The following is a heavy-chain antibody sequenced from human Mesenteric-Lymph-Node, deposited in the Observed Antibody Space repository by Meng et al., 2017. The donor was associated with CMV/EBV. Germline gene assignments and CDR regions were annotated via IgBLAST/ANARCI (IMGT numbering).Heavy chain of an antibody. Sequence: FSSYAISWVRQAPGQGLEWMGGIIPILGIANYAQKFQGRVTITADKSTSTAYMELSSLRSEDTAVYYCALSGVVVPAAPTFYDAFDIWGQGTMVTVSS. V-gene: IGHV1-69*10. CDR2: IIPILGIA. D-gene: IGHD2-2*01. CDR3: ALSGVVVPAAPTFYDAFDI. CDR1: FSSYA. J-gene: IGHJ3*02.